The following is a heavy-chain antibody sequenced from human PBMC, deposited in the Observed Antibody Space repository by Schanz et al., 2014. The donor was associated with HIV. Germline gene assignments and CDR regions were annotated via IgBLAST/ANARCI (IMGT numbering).Heavy chain of an antibody. V-gene: IGHV3-21*04. D-gene: IGHD4-17*01. CDR1: GFTFSSYS. J-gene: IGHJ6*02. CDR3: AKSRGDSWPYGMDV. CDR2: ISSSSSYI. Sequence: EVQLVESGGGLVKPGGSLRLSCAASGFTFSSYSMNWVRQAPGKGLEWVSSISSSSSYIYYADSVKGRLTISRDNSENTLYLQMNSLRAEDTAVYYCAKSRGDSWPYGMDVWGQGTTVTVSS.